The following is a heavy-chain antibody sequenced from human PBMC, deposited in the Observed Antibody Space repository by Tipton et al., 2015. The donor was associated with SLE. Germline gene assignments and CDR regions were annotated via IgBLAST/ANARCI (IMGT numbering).Heavy chain of an antibody. CDR2: IYGGT. CDR1: GGPINSYY. J-gene: IGHJ3*02. V-gene: IGHV4-59*01. CDR3: ARAEGSWDAFDI. Sequence: TLSLTCSVSGGPINSYYWSWIRQPPGKGLEWIGYIYGGTNYNPSLKSRVTISEDRSTNQFSLKLRSVTAADTAVYYCARAEGSWDAFDIWGQGTMVTVSS. D-gene: IGHD2-15*01.